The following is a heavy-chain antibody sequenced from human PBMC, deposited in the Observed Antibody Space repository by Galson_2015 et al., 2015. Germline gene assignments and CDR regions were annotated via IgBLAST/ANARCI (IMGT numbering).Heavy chain of an antibody. D-gene: IGHD7-27*01. J-gene: IGHJ2*01. Sequence: QSRAEVTKPGESLRISCKGSGYSFTSYWISWVRQMPGKGLEWMGRIDDSDYYTNYSPSFKGHVTISADKSISTAYLQWSSLKASDTAIYYCARLNWGSHLYFDLWGRGTLVTVSS. CDR3: ARLNWGSHLYFDL. CDR1: GYSFTSYW. CDR2: IDDSDYYT. V-gene: IGHV5-10-1*01.